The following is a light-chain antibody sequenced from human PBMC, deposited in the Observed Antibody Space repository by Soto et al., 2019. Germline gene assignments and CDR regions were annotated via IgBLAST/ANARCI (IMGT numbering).Light chain of an antibody. CDR1: SSDVGGYNY. J-gene: IGLJ1*01. CDR2: DVS. CDR3: CSYAGSYTFGV. Sequence: QSALTQPRSVSGSAGQSVTISCTGPSSDVGGYNYVSWYQQQPGKAPKLLIYDVSKRPSGVPDRFSGSKSGNTASLTISGLQAEDEAYYYCCSYAGSYTFGVFGTGTKLTVL. V-gene: IGLV2-11*01.